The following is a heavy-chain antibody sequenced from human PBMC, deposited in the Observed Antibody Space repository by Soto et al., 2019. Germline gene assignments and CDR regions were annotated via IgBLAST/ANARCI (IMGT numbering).Heavy chain of an antibody. J-gene: IGHJ4*02. Sequence: GGSLRLSCAASGFTFSSYAMHWVRQAPGKGLEWVAVISYDGSNKYYADSVKGRFTISRDNSKNTLYPQMNSLRAEDTAVYYCARDSVLRFLEWLSLLDYWGQRTLVTGSS. V-gene: IGHV3-30-3*01. CDR2: ISYDGSNK. CDR1: GFTFSSYA. CDR3: ARDSVLRFLEWLSLLDY. D-gene: IGHD3-3*01.